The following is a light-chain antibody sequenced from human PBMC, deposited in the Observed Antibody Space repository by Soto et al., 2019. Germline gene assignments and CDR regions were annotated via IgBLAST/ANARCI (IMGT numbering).Light chain of an antibody. Sequence: DIQMPQSPSSLSASVGDRVTITCRASQSISSWLAWYQQKPGKAPKLLIYDASSLESGVPSRFSGSGSGTEFTLTISSLQSEDFAVYYCQQYNNWPPWTFGQGTKVGIK. V-gene: IGKV1-5*01. J-gene: IGKJ1*01. CDR3: QQYNNWPPWT. CDR2: DAS. CDR1: QSISSW.